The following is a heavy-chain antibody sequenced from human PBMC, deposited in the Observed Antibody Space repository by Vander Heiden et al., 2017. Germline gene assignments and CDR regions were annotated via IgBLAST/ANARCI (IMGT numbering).Heavy chain of an antibody. CDR3: APYGDPNFDY. J-gene: IGHJ4*02. D-gene: IGHD4-17*01. V-gene: IGHV3-21*01. CDR1: GFTFSRYS. Sequence: VQLVESGGGLVKPGGSLRLSCAACGFTFSRYSMNWGRQAPGKGLEWVSSISSSSSYIYYADSVKGRFTISRDNAKNSLYLQMNSLRAEDTAVYYCAPYGDPNFDYWGQGTLVTVSS. CDR2: ISSSSSYI.